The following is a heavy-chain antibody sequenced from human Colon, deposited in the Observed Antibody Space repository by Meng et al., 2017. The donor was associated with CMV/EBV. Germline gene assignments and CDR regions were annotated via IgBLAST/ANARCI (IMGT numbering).Heavy chain of an antibody. CDR3: AKPQGYHSYYYQYGMDV. CDR1: GFTFSGYG. D-gene: IGHD2-2*01. CDR2: ISSGSSTI. J-gene: IGHJ6*02. Sequence: GESLKISCAASGFTFSGYGMNWVRQAPGKGLQWVSYISSGSSTIYYADSVRGRFTISRDNAKNSLYLQMNSLRAEDTAIYYCAKPQGYHSYYYQYGMDVWGRGTAVTVSS. V-gene: IGHV3-48*04.